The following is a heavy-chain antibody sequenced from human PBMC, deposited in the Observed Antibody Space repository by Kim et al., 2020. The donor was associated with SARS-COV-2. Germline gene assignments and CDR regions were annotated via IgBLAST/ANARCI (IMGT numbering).Heavy chain of an antibody. CDR2: ITKSSTTI. CDR3: VRDRMGSDFDM. V-gene: IGHV3-48*02. J-gene: IGHJ3*02. CDR1: GFTFSAYD. Sequence: GGSLRLSCATSGFTFSAYDMNWVRQAPGKGLEWLSFITKSSTTIYYADSVEGRFTISRDNAKNSLFLQMNSLRDEDTALYYCVRDRMGSDFDMWGQGTMVTVSS. D-gene: IGHD3-10*01.